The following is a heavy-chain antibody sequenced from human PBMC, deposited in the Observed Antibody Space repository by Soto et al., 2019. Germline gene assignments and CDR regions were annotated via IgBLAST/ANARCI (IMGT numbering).Heavy chain of an antibody. J-gene: IGHJ6*02. CDR1: GGTFSSYA. CDR2: IIPIFGTA. CDR3: ARADCSGGSCYSGTDYYYYGMDV. D-gene: IGHD2-15*01. V-gene: IGHV1-69*13. Sequence: ASVKVSCKASGGTFSSYAISWVRQAPGQGLEWMGGIIPIFGTANYAQKFQGRVTITADESTSTAYMELSSLRSEDTAVYYCARADCSGGSCYSGTDYYYYGMDVWGQGTTVTVSS.